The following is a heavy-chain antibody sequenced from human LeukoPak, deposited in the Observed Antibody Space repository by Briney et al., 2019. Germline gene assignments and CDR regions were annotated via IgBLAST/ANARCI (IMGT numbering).Heavy chain of an antibody. Sequence: ASVKVSCKASGYTFTSYAMHWVRQAPGQRLEWMGWINAGNGNAKYSQEFQGRVTITRDTSASTAYMELSSLRSEDMAVYYCARVVKYRSGPLTDLLPYYFDYWGQGTLVTVSS. CDR3: ARVVKYRSGPLTDLLPYYFDY. D-gene: IGHD6-19*01. CDR1: GYTFTSYA. CDR2: INAGNGNA. V-gene: IGHV1-3*03. J-gene: IGHJ4*02.